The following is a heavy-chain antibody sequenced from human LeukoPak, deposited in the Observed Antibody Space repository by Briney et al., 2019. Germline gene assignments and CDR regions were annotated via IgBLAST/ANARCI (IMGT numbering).Heavy chain of an antibody. CDR1: GYNFDNYW. D-gene: IGHD6-19*01. CDR2: IYPGDSDT. V-gene: IGHV5-51*01. CDR3: ARRAFSSGPFDS. J-gene: IGHJ4*02. Sequence: GESLKISCQGSGYNFDNYWIGWVRQVPGIGLEWMGIIYPGDSDTRYTPSFHGRVTISADTSISTAYLQWSSLRASDTSMYYCARRAFSSGPFDSWGQGTLVTVSS.